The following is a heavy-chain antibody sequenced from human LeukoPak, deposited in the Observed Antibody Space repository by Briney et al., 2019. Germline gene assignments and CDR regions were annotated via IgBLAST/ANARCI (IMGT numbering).Heavy chain of an antibody. CDR1: GFTFSSYW. V-gene: IGHV3-7*01. D-gene: IGHD5-18*01. CDR2: IKQDGSEK. J-gene: IGHJ5*02. CDR3: ARDPRGGYSYGQPGES. Sequence: GGSLRLSCAASGFTFSSYWMSWVRQAPGKGLEWVANIKQDGSEKYYVDSVKGRFTISRDNAKNSLYLQMNSLRAEDTAVYYCARDPRGGYSYGQPGESWGQGTLVTVSS.